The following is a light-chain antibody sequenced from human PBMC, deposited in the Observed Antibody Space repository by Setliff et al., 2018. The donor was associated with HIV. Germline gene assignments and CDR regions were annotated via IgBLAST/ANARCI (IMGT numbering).Light chain of an antibody. J-gene: IGLJ1*01. CDR1: SSDIGRYNL. CDR3: CSNTGSNTYV. Sequence: QSALTQPASVSGSPGQSTTISCTGTSSDIGRYNLVSWYQQYPGKAPKLTIYQATKRPSGVSNRFSGSKSGNTASLTISGLQAEDEADYYCCSNTGSNTYVFGSGTKSPS. V-gene: IGLV2-23*01. CDR2: QAT.